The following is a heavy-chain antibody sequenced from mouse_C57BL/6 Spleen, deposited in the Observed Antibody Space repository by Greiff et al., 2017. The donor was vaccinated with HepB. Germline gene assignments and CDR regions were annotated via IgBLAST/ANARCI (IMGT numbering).Heavy chain of an antibody. CDR1: GFTFSSYT. CDR3: ARHPSSKGYFDV. D-gene: IGHD1-1*01. V-gene: IGHV5-9*01. CDR2: ISGGGGNT. Sequence: EVQGVESGGGLVKPGGSLKLSCAASGFTFSSYTMSWVRQTPEKRLEWVATISGGGGNTYYPDSVKGRFTISRDNAKNTLYLQMSSLRSEDTALYYCARHPSSKGYFDVWGTGTTVTVSS. J-gene: IGHJ1*03.